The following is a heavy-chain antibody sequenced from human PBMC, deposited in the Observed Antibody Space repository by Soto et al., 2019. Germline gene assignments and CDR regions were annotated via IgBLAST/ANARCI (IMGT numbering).Heavy chain of an antibody. CDR3: ARDPPRMVATFYYYYGMDV. CDR1: GYTFTSYY. V-gene: IGHV1-46*01. CDR2: INPSGGST. J-gene: IGHJ6*02. Sequence: ASVKVSCKASGYTFTSYYMHWVRQAPGQGLEWMGIINPSGGSTSYAQKFQGRVTMTRDTSTSTVYMELSSLRSEDTAVYYCARDPPRMVATFYYYYGMDVWGQGTTVTVSS. D-gene: IGHD5-12*01.